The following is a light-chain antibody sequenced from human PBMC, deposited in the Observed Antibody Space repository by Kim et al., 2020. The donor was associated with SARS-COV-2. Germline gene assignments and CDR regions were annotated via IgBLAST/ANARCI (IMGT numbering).Light chain of an antibody. Sequence: GQSITISCTGSSTDVGAYDYVSWYQQFPGKAPKVIIYDVSKRPAGVPDRFIGFKSGNTAFLTISGLHVEDEAVYHCSSYTSKNTWLFGGGTQLTVL. V-gene: IGLV2-14*03. CDR1: STDVGAYDY. J-gene: IGLJ7*01. CDR2: DVS. CDR3: SSYTSKNTWL.